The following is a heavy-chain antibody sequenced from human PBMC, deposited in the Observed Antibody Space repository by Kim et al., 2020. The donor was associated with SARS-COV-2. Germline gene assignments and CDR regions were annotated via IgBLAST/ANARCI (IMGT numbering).Heavy chain of an antibody. V-gene: IGHV5-10-1*01. J-gene: IGHJ4*02. CDR2: IDPSDSYT. D-gene: IGHD3-22*01. CDR1: GYSFTSYW. CDR3: ARQRDYDSSGPLEDY. Sequence: GESLKISCKGSGYSFTSYWISWVRQMPGKGLEWMGRIDPSDSYTNYSPSFQGHVTISADKSISTAYLQWSSLKASDTAMYYCARQRDYDSSGPLEDYWGQGTLVTVSP.